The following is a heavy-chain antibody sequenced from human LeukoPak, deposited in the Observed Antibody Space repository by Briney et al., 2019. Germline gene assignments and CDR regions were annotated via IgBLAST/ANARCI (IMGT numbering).Heavy chain of an antibody. J-gene: IGHJ6*03. CDR2: ISGSGGST. V-gene: IGHV3-23*01. CDR1: GFTFSSYG. CDR3: AKDGGRFGELLPLTLGYYYYMDV. Sequence: GGSLRLSCAASGFTFSSYGMSWVRQAPGKGLEWVSAISGSGGSTYYADSVKGRFTISRDNSKNTLYLQMNSLRAEDTAVYYCAKDGGRFGELLPLTLGYYYYMDVWGKGTTVTISS. D-gene: IGHD3-10*01.